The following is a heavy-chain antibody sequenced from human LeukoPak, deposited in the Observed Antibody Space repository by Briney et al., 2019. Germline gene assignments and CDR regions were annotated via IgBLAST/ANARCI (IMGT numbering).Heavy chain of an antibody. CDR1: GYTFTSYD. D-gene: IGHD3-10*01. V-gene: IGHV1-8*01. J-gene: IGHJ5*02. Sequence: ASVKVSCKASGYTFTSYDINWVRQATGQGLEWMGWMNPNSGNTGYAQKFQGRVTMTRNTSISTAYMELSSLRSEDTAVYYCARALGYYGSGISSGYWFDPWGQGTLVTVSS. CDR2: MNPNSGNT. CDR3: ARALGYYGSGISSGYWFDP.